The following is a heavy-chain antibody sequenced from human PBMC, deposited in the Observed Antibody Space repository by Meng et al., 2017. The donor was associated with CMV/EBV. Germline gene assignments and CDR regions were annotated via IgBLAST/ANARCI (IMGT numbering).Heavy chain of an antibody. D-gene: IGHD7-27*01. CDR3: AREGDPGDLPSSYYYGMDV. CDR1: GFTVSSNY. J-gene: IGHJ6*02. CDR2: IYSGGST. Sequence: GGSLRLSCAASGFTVSSNYMSWVRQAPGKGLAWVSVIYSGGSTYYADSVKGRVTISRDNSKNTLYLQMNSLRAEDTAVYYCAREGDPGDLPSSYYYGMDVWGQGTTVTVSS. V-gene: IGHV3-53*01.